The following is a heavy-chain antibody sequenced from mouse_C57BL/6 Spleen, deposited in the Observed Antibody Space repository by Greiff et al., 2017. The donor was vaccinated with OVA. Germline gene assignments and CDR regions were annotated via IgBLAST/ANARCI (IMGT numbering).Heavy chain of an antibody. Sequence: EVQRVESGEGLVKPGGSLKLSCAASGFTFSSYAMSWVRQTPEKRLEWVAYISSGGDYIYYADTVKGRFTISRDNARNTLYLQMSSLKSEDTAMYYCTRDLGNYAFDYWGQGTTLTVSS. CDR1: GFTFSSYA. CDR2: ISSGGDYI. CDR3: TRDLGNYAFDY. D-gene: IGHD2-1*01. J-gene: IGHJ2*01. V-gene: IGHV5-9-1*02.